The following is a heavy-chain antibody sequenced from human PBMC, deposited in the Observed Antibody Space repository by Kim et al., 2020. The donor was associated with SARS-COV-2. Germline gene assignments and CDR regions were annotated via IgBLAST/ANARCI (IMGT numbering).Heavy chain of an antibody. J-gene: IGHJ4*02. D-gene: IGHD3-3*01. CDR3: ARDVLRNFDY. Sequence: NDYAVSVKSRITINPDTSKNQYSRQLNSVTPEDTAVYYCARDVLRNFDYWGQGTLVTVSS. CDR2: N. V-gene: IGHV6-1*01.